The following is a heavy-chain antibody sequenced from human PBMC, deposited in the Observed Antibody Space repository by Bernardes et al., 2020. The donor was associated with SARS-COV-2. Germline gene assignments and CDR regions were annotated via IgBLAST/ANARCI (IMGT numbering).Heavy chain of an antibody. Sequence: SETLYLTCTVSGGSVRSSNWWGCVSQTPGKGLEWIGEILHTGTTNFNPSLKSRLTMSVDKSRNQFSLRLNSVTAADTAVYYCARERFGGVDQWGQGSLVTVSS. CDR1: GGSVRSSNW. V-gene: IGHV4-4*02. J-gene: IGHJ4*02. D-gene: IGHD3-10*01. CDR3: ARERFGGVDQ. CDR2: ILHTGTT.